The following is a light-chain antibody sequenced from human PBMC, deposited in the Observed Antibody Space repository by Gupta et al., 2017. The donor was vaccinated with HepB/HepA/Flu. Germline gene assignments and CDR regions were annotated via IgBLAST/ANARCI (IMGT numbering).Light chain of an antibody. J-gene: IGKJ1*01. CDR3: QQYNDWPQT. CDR1: QTVSNN. CDR2: TAS. V-gene: IGKV3-15*01. Sequence: EVVMTQSPATLSVSPGERATLSCRASQTVSNNVAWYHQKPGQAPRLLIYTASNRATGVPARFTGNGSGTDFTLTISSLQSEDLGIYYCQQYNDWPQTFGQGTKVEV.